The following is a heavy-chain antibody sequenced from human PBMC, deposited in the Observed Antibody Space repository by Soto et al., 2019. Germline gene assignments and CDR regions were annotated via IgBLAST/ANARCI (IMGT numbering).Heavy chain of an antibody. CDR1: RFTFSSYW. V-gene: IGHV3-74*01. CDR3: ARERYCSGGSCLNWFDP. J-gene: IGHJ5*02. D-gene: IGHD2-15*01. Sequence: GGSLRLSCAASRFTFSSYWMHWVRQAPGKGLVWVSRINSDGSSTSYADSVKGRFTISRDNAKNTLYLQMNSLRAEDTAVYYCARERYCSGGSCLNWFDPWGQGTLVTVSS. CDR2: INSDGSST.